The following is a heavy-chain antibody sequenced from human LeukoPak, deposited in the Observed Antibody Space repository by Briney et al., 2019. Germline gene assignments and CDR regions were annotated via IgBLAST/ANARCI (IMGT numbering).Heavy chain of an antibody. J-gene: IGHJ3*02. Sequence: GGSLRLSCAASGITLSTYWMSWVRQAPGKGLEWVANIKQDGSEKNYVDSVKGRFTISRDDARNSLYLQMDSLRAEDAALYYCARGGLYWHIWGQGTMVTVSS. CDR2: IKQDGSEK. D-gene: IGHD2-15*01. CDR1: GITLSTYW. V-gene: IGHV3-7*04. CDR3: ARGGLYWHI.